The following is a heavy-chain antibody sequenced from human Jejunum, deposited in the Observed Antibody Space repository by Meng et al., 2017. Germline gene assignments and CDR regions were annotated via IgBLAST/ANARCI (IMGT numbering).Heavy chain of an antibody. Sequence: LPVPESGPGLLKPSDTPPLTCPVSGCSSSSSSDYWGWIRQPPGKGLEWIGSIYYSGSTYYNPSLKSRVTMSVDTSKNQFSLKLSSVTAADTAVYYCASYAATVTTLGVVWFDPWGQGTLVTVSS. CDR3: ASYAATVTTLGVVWFDP. D-gene: IGHD4-17*01. V-gene: IGHV4-39*07. J-gene: IGHJ5*02. CDR2: IYYSGST. CDR1: GCSSSSSSDY.